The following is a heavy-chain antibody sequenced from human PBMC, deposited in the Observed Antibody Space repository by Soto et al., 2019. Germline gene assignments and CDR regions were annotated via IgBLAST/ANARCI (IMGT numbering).Heavy chain of an antibody. J-gene: IGHJ6*02. V-gene: IGHV3-30*18. D-gene: IGHD4-17*01. CDR3: AKDPRGNGDVTHYYNGMDV. CDR1: GFRFSSYG. Sequence: QAQLVESGGGVVQPGRSLRLSCEVSGFRFSSYGVHWVRQAPGKGLEWVALISDDGRNTFYPDSVKGRFSISRDNSKNTVYLQMHSLRAEDTAVYYCAKDPRGNGDVTHYYNGMDVWGQGTTVTVSS. CDR2: ISDDGRNT.